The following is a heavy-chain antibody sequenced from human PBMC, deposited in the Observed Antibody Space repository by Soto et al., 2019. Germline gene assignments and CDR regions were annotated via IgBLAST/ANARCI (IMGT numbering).Heavy chain of an antibody. CDR1: GYSFTSYW. D-gene: IGHD3-10*01. J-gene: IGHJ6*02. V-gene: IGHV5-10-1*01. CDR2: IDPSDSYT. CDR3: ARHIGSVWLGDHLYGMDV. Sequence: GESLKNSCKAAGYSFTSYWISWVHQMPGKGLEWMGRIDPSDSYTNYSPSFQGHVTISADKSISTAYVQWSSLKASDTAMYYCARHIGSVWLGDHLYGMDVWGQGTTVTVSS.